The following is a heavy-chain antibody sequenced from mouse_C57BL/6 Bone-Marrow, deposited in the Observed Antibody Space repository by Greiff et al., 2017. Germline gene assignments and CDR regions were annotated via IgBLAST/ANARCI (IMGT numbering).Heavy chain of an antibody. D-gene: IGHD1-1*01. V-gene: IGHV5-6*01. CDR1: GSTFSSYG. CDR2: ISSGGSYT. J-gene: IGHJ2*01. CDR3: ARPGPYYYGSSSFFEY. Sequence: EVHLVESGGDLVKPGGSLKLSCAASGSTFSSYGMSWVRQTPDKRLEWVATISSGGSYTYYPDSVKGRFTISRDNATNTLYLQMSSLKSEDTAMYYCARPGPYYYGSSSFFEYWGQGTTLTVSS.